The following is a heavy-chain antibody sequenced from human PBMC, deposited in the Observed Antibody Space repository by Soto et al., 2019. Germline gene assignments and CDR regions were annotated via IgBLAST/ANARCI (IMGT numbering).Heavy chain of an antibody. CDR3: ARTGGSSLWSYYYYYMDV. CDR2: ISSSGSTI. V-gene: IGHV3-11*01. CDR1: GFTFSDYY. J-gene: IGHJ6*03. D-gene: IGHD6-6*01. Sequence: PGGSLRLSCAASGFTFSDYYMSWIRQAPGKGLEWVSYISSSGSTIYYADSVKGRFTISRDNAKNSLYLQMNSLRAEDTAVYYCARTGGSSLWSYYYYYMDVWGKGTTVTVSS.